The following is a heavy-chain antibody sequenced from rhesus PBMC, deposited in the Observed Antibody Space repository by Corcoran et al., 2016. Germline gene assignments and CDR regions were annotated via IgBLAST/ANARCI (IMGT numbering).Heavy chain of an antibody. J-gene: IGHJ3*01. V-gene: IGHV4-76*01. CDR3: AILYSSGWYAFDF. CDR1: GGSISSGYD. D-gene: IGHD6-31*01. Sequence: QVQLQESGPGVVKPSETLSLTCAVSGGSISSGYDWSWIRQPPGKGLEWIGYIYGSSGSTNYNPSLKNRVTISKGASKNQFSRKLSSVTAADTAVYYCAILYSSGWYAFDFWGQGLRVTVSS. CDR2: IYGSSGST.